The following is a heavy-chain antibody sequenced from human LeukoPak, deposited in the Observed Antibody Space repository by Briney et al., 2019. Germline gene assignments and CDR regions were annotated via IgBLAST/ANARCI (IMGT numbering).Heavy chain of an antibody. CDR2: ISGSGGST. J-gene: IGHJ4*02. Sequence: GGSLRLSCAASGFTFSSYAMSWVRQAPGKGLEWVSAISGSGGSTYYADSVKGRFTISRDNSKNTLYLQMNSLRAEDTAVYYCANSPIRQLAHGIWNYFDYWGQGTLVTVSS. V-gene: IGHV3-23*01. D-gene: IGHD6-6*01. CDR1: GFTFSSYA. CDR3: ANSPIRQLAHGIWNYFDY.